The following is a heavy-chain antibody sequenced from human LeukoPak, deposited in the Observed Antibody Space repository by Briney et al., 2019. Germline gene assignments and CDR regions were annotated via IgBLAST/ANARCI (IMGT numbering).Heavy chain of an antibody. CDR2: IYSGGST. CDR3: ARGLGGWNDALWTNWFDP. D-gene: IGHD1-1*01. Sequence: GGSLRLSCAASGFTVSSNYMSWVRQAPGKGLEWVSVIYSGGSTYYADSVKGRFTISRDNSKNTLYLQMNSLRAEDTAVYYCARGLGGWNDALWTNWFDPWGQGTLVTVSS. J-gene: IGHJ5*02. V-gene: IGHV3-53*01. CDR1: GFTVSSNY.